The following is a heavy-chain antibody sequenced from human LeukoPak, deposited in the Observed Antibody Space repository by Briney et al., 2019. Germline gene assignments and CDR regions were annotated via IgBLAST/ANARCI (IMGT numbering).Heavy chain of an antibody. D-gene: IGHD2-2*01. CDR3: ARGRGVVVPAATLGY. CDR2: VYYSGST. Sequence: PSETLSLTCTVSGGSISSYFWSWIRQPPGKGLVWIGYVYYSGSTKYNPSLKSRVTISVDTSKNQFSLKLSSVTAADTAVYYCARGRGVVVPAATLGYWGQGTLVTVSS. V-gene: IGHV4-59*12. CDR1: GGSISSYF. J-gene: IGHJ4*02.